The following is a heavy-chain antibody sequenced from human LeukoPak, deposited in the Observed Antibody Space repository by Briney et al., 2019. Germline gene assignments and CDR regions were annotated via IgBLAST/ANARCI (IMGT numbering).Heavy chain of an antibody. D-gene: IGHD2-8*02. CDR1: GCTFSNYV. Sequence: GGSLRLSCAASGCTFSNYVMHWARQAPGKGLEWLAVMWFDGSNKYYADSVRGRFTISRDNSKNTLYLQMNSLRAEDTAVYYCAREKYSTGYYYFDYWGQGTLVTVSS. CDR3: AREKYSTGYYYFDY. CDR2: MWFDGSNK. V-gene: IGHV3-33*01. J-gene: IGHJ4*02.